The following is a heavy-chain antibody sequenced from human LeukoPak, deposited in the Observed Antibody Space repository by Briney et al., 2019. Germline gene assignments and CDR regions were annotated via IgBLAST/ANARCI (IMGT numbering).Heavy chain of an antibody. CDR3: ARGPLDY. CDR1: GYTFTSYY. CDR2: INSNSGDK. J-gene: IGHJ4*02. V-gene: IGHV1-2*02. Sequence: GASVKVSCKASGYTFTSYYMHWVRQAPGQGLEWMGWINSNSGDKKYAQKFQGRVTMTRDTSISTAYMELSRLRSDDTAVYYCARGPLDYWGQGTLVTVSS.